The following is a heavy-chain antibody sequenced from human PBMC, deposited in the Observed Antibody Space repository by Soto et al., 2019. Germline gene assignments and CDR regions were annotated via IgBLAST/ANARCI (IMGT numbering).Heavy chain of an antibody. V-gene: IGHV4-59*08. J-gene: IGHJ4*02. CDR1: GGSISSYY. Sequence: SETLSLTCTVSGGSISSYYWSWIRQPPGKGLEWIGYIYYSGSTNYNPSLKSRVTISVDTSKNQFSLKLSSVTAADTAVYYCASTPPYDYIWGSYRPGLGYFDYWGQGTLVTVSS. D-gene: IGHD3-16*02. CDR3: ASTPPYDYIWGSYRPGLGYFDY. CDR2: IYYSGST.